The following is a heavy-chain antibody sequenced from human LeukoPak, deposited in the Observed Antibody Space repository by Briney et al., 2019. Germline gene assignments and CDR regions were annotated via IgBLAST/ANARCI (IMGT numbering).Heavy chain of an antibody. Sequence: PGRSLRLSCAASGLTFSNYGMHWVRQAPGKGLEWVAFISYDGSNKYYADSVKGRFTISRYNSKNTLYVQMNSLRADDTAVYYCAKGTYYYDSGAQYYFDYWGQGTLVTVSS. CDR3: AKGTYYYDSGAQYYFDY. CDR2: ISYDGSNK. V-gene: IGHV3-30*18. J-gene: IGHJ4*02. D-gene: IGHD3-22*01. CDR1: GLTFSNYG.